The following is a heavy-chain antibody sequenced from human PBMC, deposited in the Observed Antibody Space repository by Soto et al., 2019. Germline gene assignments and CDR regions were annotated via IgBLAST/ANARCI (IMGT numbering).Heavy chain of an antibody. D-gene: IGHD3-16*01. V-gene: IGHV4-59*01. CDR2: LFHSGST. Sequence: SENLSLRCTVSGGSISSYSWTWIRQPPGKGLEWIGYLFHSGSTNYNPSLKSRVTISLETSKNQFSLKLTSVAAADTAVYYCARSAWGYAFDMWGQGTMVT. CDR3: ARSAWGYAFDM. CDR1: GGSISSYS. J-gene: IGHJ3*02.